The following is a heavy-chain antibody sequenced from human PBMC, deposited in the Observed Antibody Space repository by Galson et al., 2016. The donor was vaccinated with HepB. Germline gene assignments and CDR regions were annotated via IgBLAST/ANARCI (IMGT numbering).Heavy chain of an antibody. CDR1: GFIFSSDW. V-gene: IGHV3-74*01. Sequence: SLRLSCAASGFIFSSDWTHWVRQVPGKGLVWVSRISPDGTTTIYADSVKGRFTISRDNGKNTLYMQMNSLRAEDTAVYFCARDRRSYHPCYYCLDVWGHGTLVTVSS. CDR2: ISPDGTTT. D-gene: IGHD6-6*01. CDR3: ARDRRSYHPCYYCLDV. J-gene: IGHJ6*02.